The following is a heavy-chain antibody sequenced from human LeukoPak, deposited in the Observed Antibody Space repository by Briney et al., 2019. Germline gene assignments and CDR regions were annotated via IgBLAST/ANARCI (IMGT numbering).Heavy chain of an antibody. CDR2: IYYSGST. V-gene: IGHV4-30-2*03. Sequence: SETLSLTCAVSGGSISSGGYSWSWIRQPPGKGLEWIGSIYYSGSTYYNPSLKSRVTISVDTSKNQFSLKLSSVTAADTAVYYCARLGPLEDWGQGTLVTVSS. D-gene: IGHD3-3*01. CDR3: ARLGPLED. J-gene: IGHJ4*02. CDR1: GGSISSGGYS.